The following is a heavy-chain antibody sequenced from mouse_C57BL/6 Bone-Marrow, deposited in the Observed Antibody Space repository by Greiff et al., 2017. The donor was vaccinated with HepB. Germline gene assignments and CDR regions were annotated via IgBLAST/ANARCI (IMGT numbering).Heavy chain of an antibody. CDR2: INPNNGGT. CDR3: ARSRFDGYSSAY. CDR1: GYTFTDYY. Sequence: EVQLQQSGPELVKPGASVKISCKASGYTFTDYYMNWVKQSHGKSLEWIGDINPNNGGTSYNQKFKGKATLTVDKSSSTAYMELRSLTSEDSAVYYCARSRFDGYSSAYWGQGTLVTVSA. V-gene: IGHV1-26*01. J-gene: IGHJ3*01. D-gene: IGHD2-3*01.